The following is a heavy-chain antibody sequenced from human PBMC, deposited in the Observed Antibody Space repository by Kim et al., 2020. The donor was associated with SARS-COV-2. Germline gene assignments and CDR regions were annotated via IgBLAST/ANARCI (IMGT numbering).Heavy chain of an antibody. V-gene: IGHV1-69*13. CDR2: IIPIFGTA. Sequence: SVKVSCKASGGTFSSYAISWVRQAPGQGLEWMGGIIPIFGTANYAQKFQGRVTITADESTSTAYMELSSLRSEDTAVYYCARGSELRYFDWLLYTGYNWFDPWGQGTLVTVSS. D-gene: IGHD3-9*01. J-gene: IGHJ5*02. CDR3: ARGSELRYFDWLLYTGYNWFDP. CDR1: GGTFSSYA.